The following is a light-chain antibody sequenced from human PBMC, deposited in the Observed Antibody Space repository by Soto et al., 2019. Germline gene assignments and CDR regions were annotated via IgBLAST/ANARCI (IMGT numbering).Light chain of an antibody. CDR3: LQHYRYPRT. V-gene: IGKV1-17*01. Sequence: DIHMTRSPSSLSASVLDIVTITFLASQVIRNDLGWYQQKPGKAPKRLIYAAYTLQSGVPSRFSGSGSGTEFTLTISSLQAEDFATYYCLQHYRYPRTFGQGTKVDI. CDR1: QVIRND. CDR2: AAY. J-gene: IGKJ1*01.